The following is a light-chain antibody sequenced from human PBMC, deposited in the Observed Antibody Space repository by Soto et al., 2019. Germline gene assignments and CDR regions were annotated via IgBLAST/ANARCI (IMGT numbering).Light chain of an antibody. J-gene: IGKJ1*01. Sequence: EIVMTQSPATLSVSPGERATLSCRASQSVSNNLAWYQQKPGQAPRLLIYGASTRTTGIPARFSGSGSGTEFTLTISSLQSEDFAVYYCQQYNNWPPWTFGQGTKVEIK. CDR3: QQYNNWPPWT. CDR1: QSVSNN. V-gene: IGKV3-15*01. CDR2: GAS.